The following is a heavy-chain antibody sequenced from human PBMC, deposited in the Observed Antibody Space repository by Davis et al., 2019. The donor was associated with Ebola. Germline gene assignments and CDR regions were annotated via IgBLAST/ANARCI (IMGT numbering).Heavy chain of an antibody. CDR3: ARVSVGYYYDSSGYYSRGNYFDY. CDR1: GGSISSYY. J-gene: IGHJ4*02. CDR2: IYYSGST. D-gene: IGHD3-22*01. V-gene: IGHV4-59*08. Sequence: MPSETLSLTCTVSGGSISSYYWSWIRQPPGKGLEWIGYIYYSGSTNYNPSLKSRVTISVDTSKNQFSLKLSSVTAADTAVYYCARVSVGYYYDSSGYYSRGNYFDYWGQGTLVTVSS.